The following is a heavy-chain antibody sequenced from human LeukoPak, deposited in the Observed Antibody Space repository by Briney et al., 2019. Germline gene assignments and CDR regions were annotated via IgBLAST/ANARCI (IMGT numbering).Heavy chain of an antibody. D-gene: IGHD6-6*01. Sequence: GGSLRLSCAASGFTFDDYGMSWVRQAPGKGLEWVSGINWNGGSTGYADSVKGRFTISRDNAKNSLYLQMNSLRAEDTALYYCAKAIHSSSSGVVDYWGQGTLVTVSS. CDR1: GFTFDDYG. CDR3: AKAIHSSSSGVVDY. V-gene: IGHV3-20*04. J-gene: IGHJ4*02. CDR2: INWNGGST.